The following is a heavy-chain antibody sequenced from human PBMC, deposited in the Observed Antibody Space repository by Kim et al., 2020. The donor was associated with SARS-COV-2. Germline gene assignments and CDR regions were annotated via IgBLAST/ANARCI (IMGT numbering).Heavy chain of an antibody. CDR3: AKTYCSGGDCYYVWFDH. J-gene: IGHJ5*02. V-gene: IGHV5-51*01. D-gene: IGHD2-15*01. CDR2: IYPDDSDT. Sequence: GESLKISCKGSGYRFTKYLIGWVRQMPGKGLEWVGIIYPDDSDTRYSPSFQGQVTISADRSINTAYLQWTSLKASDAAIYYCAKTYCSGGDCYYVWFDHWGQGTLVTVSS. CDR1: GYRFTKYL.